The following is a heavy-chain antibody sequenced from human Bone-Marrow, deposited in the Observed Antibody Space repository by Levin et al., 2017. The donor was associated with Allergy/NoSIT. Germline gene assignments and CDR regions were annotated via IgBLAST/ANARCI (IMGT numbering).Heavy chain of an antibody. CDR1: GYTFTSYD. V-gene: IGHV1-8*01. Sequence: GESLKISCKASGYTFTSYDITWVRQATGQGLEWMGWMSPNSGDTGYAQKFQDRVTLTWNTSMSTAYMELSSLRSEDTAVYYCSRGRYPPYYFDFWGQGTLVTVSS. J-gene: IGHJ4*02. CDR2: MSPNSGDT. D-gene: IGHD1-26*01. CDR3: SRGRYPPYYFDF.